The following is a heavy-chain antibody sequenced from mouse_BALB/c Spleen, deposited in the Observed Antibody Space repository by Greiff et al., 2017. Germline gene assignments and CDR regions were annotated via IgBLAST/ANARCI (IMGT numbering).Heavy chain of an antibody. V-gene: IGHV3-8*02. J-gene: IGHJ1*01. CDR1: GDSITSGY. Sequence: EVQLQESGPSLVKPSQTLSLTCSVTGDSITSGYWNWIRKFPGNKLEYMGYISYSGSTYYNPSLKSRISITRDTSKNRYYLQLNSVTTEDTATYYCARRTTVEGYFDVWGAGTTVTVSS. CDR3: ARRTTVEGYFDV. CDR2: ISYSGST. D-gene: IGHD1-1*01.